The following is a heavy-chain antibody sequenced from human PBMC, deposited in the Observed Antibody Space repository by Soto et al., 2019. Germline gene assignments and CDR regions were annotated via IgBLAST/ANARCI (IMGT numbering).Heavy chain of an antibody. CDR3: ARAYSSSWTRNYYYGMDV. Sequence: ASVKVSCKASGYTFTGYYMHWVRQAPGQGLEWMGWINPNSGGTNYAQKFQGRVTMTRDTSISTAYMELSRLRSDDTAVYYCARAYSSSWTRNYYYGMDVWGQGTTVTVS. D-gene: IGHD6-13*01. CDR2: INPNSGGT. J-gene: IGHJ6*02. CDR1: GYTFTGYY. V-gene: IGHV1-2*02.